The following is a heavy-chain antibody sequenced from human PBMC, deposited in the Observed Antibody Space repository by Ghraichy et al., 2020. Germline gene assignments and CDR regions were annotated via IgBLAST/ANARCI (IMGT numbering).Heavy chain of an antibody. CDR1: GFTFSSYD. D-gene: IGHD2-2*03. CDR2: IGTAGDT. Sequence: LSLTCAASGFTFSSYDMHWVRQATGKGLEWVSAIGTAGDTYYPGSVKGRFTISRENAKNSLYLQMNSLRAGDTAVYYCAREYFGYCSSTSCRTPGAFDIWGQGTMVTVSS. J-gene: IGHJ3*02. V-gene: IGHV3-13*01. CDR3: AREYFGYCSSTSCRTPGAFDI.